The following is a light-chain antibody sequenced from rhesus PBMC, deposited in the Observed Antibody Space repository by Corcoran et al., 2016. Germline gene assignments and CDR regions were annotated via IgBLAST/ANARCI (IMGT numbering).Light chain of an antibody. V-gene: IGKV2-104*02. CDR1: QSLLDSEDGNTY. CDR2: EVS. CDR3: LQGIGFPWT. Sequence: DIVMTQTPLSLPVTPGEPASISCRSSQSLLDSEDGNTYLDWYLQKPGQSPQLLIYEVSNRVSGVPERFRGIGSEPDFTLKISRVEAEDVVVYYCLQGIGFPWTFGQGTKMEIK. J-gene: IGKJ1*01.